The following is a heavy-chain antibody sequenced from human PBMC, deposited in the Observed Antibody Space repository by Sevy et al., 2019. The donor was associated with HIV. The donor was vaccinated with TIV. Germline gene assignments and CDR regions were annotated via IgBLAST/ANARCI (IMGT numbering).Heavy chain of an antibody. D-gene: IGHD3-16*01. V-gene: IGHV3-30*18. CDR1: RFTFSTYD. CDR3: AKGQGYDYIWGNERSEYYFDY. CDR2: ISHDGSYQ. J-gene: IGHJ4*02. Sequence: GGSLRLSCAASRFTFSTYDIHWVRQAPGKGLEWVAVISHDGSYQYYTDIVKGGFTISRDDSKNKAYLQMNSRRADDSGVYYCAKGQGYDYIWGNERSEYYFDYWGQGTLVTVSS.